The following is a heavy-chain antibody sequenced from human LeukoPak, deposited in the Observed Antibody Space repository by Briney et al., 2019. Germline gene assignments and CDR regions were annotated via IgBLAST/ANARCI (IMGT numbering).Heavy chain of an antibody. V-gene: IGHV3-30*02. CDR3: AKDPPLYYYGSGSSPETFEY. Sequence: GGSLRLSCAASGFTFSSYGMHWVRQAPGKGLEWVAFIRYDGSNKYYADSVKGRFTISRDNSKNTLYLQMNSLRAEDTAVYYCAKDPPLYYYGSGSSPETFEYWGQGTLVTVSS. CDR2: IRYDGSNK. D-gene: IGHD3-10*01. CDR1: GFTFSSYG. J-gene: IGHJ4*02.